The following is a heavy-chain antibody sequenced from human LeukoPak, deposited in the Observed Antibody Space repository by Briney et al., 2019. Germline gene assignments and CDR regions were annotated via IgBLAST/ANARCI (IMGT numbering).Heavy chain of an antibody. D-gene: IGHD2-15*01. Sequence: PSEALSLTCIDSVGSISSYYWSWIRPPPGKGVEGMGYIYYSGSTKYNPPIKSRVSISVDSSKTQFSLKRSSVTAADTAVCYWARGFCSGGSCYSANFDYWGQGTLVTVST. CDR1: VGSISSYY. CDR2: IYYSGST. CDR3: ARGFCSGGSCYSANFDY. J-gene: IGHJ4*02. V-gene: IGHV4-59*01.